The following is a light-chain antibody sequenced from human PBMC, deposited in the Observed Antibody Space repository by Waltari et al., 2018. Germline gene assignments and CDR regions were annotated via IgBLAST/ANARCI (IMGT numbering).Light chain of an antibody. CDR2: YDR. CDR3: HVWHPHVDPGV. CDR1: NIGTYS. J-gene: IGLJ1*01. V-gene: IGLV3-21*04. Sequence: SYVVTQPLSVSVAPGETATITCGGDNIGTYSDHWYQQKAGQAPVLGIFYDRDRPSGIPDRVSGSNSGNTATLTISRVEAGDEARYYCHVWHPHVDPGVFGTGTEVTVL.